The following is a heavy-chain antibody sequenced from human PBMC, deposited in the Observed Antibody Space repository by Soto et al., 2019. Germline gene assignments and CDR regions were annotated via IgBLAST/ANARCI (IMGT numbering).Heavy chain of an antibody. D-gene: IGHD4-17*01. J-gene: IGHJ5*02. V-gene: IGHV4-31*03. CDR1: GGSISSGGYY. Sequence: LSLTCTVSGGSISSGGYYWSWIRQHPGKGLEWIGYIYYSGSTYYNPSLKSRVTISVDTSKNQFSLKLSSVTAADTAVYYCARDQHDYGDYEGWFDPWGQGTLVTVSS. CDR3: ARDQHDYGDYEGWFDP. CDR2: IYYSGST.